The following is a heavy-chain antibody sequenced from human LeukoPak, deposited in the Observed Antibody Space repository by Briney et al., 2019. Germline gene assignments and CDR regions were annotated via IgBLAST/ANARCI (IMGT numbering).Heavy chain of an antibody. Sequence: PGGTLRLSCAASGFRFNSYGMTWVRLAPGKGLEWVSSIFPSGGEIHYADSVRGRFTISRDNSKSTLSLQMNSLRAEDTAIYYCATYRQVLLPFESWGQGTLVTVSS. CDR1: GFRFNSYG. V-gene: IGHV3-23*01. D-gene: IGHD2-8*02. J-gene: IGHJ4*02. CDR2: IFPSGGEI. CDR3: ATYRQVLLPFES.